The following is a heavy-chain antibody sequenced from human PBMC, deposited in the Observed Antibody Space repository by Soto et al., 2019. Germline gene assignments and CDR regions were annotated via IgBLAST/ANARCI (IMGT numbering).Heavy chain of an antibody. D-gene: IGHD3-22*01. J-gene: IGHJ4*02. CDR2: IYWDDDK. V-gene: IGHV2-5*02. CDR3: AHRRGYSDSSGYYYDITFDY. CDR1: GFSLRTSGVS. Sequence: SGPTLVNPTRTLTLTCTFSGFSLRTSGVSVGWIRQPPGKALEWLALIYWDDDKRYSPSLKSRLTITKDTSKNQVVLTMTNVDPVDTATYYCAHRRGYSDSSGYYYDITFDYWGQGTLVTVSS.